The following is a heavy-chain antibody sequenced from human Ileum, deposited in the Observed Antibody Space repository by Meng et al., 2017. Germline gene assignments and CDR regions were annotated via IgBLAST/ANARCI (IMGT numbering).Heavy chain of an antibody. J-gene: IGHJ3*02. CDR1: GGSIRMDNYF. CDR3: AREVNIAADSDGFDI. CDR2: IHHNGGA. Sequence: AQPQESGPGLVKPSQTLSLTCTVSGGSIRMDNYFWSWIRQVPWKGLEWIAYIHHNGGAYYNPSLKSRVTISVDTSKNQFSLSLISVTAADTAVYFCAREVNIAADSDGFDIWGLGTMVTVSS. D-gene: IGHD6-6*01. V-gene: IGHV4-31*03.